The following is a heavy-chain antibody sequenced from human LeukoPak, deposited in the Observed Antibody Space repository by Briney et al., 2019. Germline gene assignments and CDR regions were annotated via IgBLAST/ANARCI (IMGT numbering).Heavy chain of an antibody. V-gene: IGHV1-69*05. Sequence: ATVKVSCKASGGTFSSYAISWVRQAPGQGLEWMGGIIPIFGTANYAQKFQGRVTITTDESTSTAYMELSSLRSEDTAVYYCAREEAVAGIDYWGQGTLVTVSS. CDR2: IIPIFGTA. CDR3: AREEAVAGIDY. CDR1: GGTFSSYA. D-gene: IGHD6-19*01. J-gene: IGHJ4*02.